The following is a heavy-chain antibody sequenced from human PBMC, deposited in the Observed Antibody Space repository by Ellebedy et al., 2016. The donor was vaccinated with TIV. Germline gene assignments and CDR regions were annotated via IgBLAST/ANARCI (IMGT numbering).Heavy chain of an antibody. V-gene: IGHV4-59*08. CDR2: FYNSGST. CDR3: AIYSGSYATIDY. Sequence: SETLSLTCAVSGDSISNYYWSWIRQSPGKGLEWIGSFYNSGSTNYNPSLKSRVTISVDTSKNQFSLKLSSVTAADTAVYYCAIYSGSYATIDYWGQGTLVTVSS. J-gene: IGHJ4*02. CDR1: GDSISNYY. D-gene: IGHD1-26*01.